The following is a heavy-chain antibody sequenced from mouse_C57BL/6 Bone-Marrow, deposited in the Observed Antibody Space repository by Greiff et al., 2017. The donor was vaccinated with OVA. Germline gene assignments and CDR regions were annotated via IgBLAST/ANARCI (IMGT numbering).Heavy chain of an antibody. CDR1: GFTFSDYY. D-gene: IGHD2-3*01. V-gene: IGHV5-12*01. CDR3: AIQCDGYFYYSMDY. CDR2: ISNGGGST. J-gene: IGHJ4*01. Sequence: EVKLVESGGGLVQPGGSLKLSCAASGFTFSDYYMYWVRQTPEKRLEWVAYISNGGGSTYYPDTVKGRFTISRENAKNTLYLQMSRLKSEDTAMYYCAIQCDGYFYYSMDYWGQGTSVTVSS.